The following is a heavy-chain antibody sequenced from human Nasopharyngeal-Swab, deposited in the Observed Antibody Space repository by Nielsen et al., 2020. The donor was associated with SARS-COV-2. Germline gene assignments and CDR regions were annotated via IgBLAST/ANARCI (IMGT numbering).Heavy chain of an antibody. J-gene: IGHJ3*02. D-gene: IGHD3-10*01. CDR2: VTGSGYGT. Sequence: GGSLRPSCAASGSTFSSYAMTGVRQAPGKGREGVSVVTGSGYGTDYADSVKGRPTISRDNAKNTLYLQMNSLRAEDTAVYYCARKDVFAYGVDAFDIWGQGTMVTVSS. CDR3: ARKDVFAYGVDAFDI. CDR1: GSTFSSYA. V-gene: IGHV3-23*01.